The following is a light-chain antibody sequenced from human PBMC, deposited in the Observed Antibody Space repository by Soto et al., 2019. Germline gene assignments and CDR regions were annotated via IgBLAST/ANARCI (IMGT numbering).Light chain of an antibody. J-gene: IGLJ2*01. CDR2: DVS. Sequence: QSALTQPASVSGSPGQSITISCTGTSGDVGGYNYVSWYQQYPGKVPKLIIYDVSNRPSGVSNRFSGSKSGNTASLTISGLQAEDVADYYCSSYTTSGTRVFGGGTKLTVL. CDR1: SGDVGGYNY. V-gene: IGLV2-14*01. CDR3: SSYTTSGTRV.